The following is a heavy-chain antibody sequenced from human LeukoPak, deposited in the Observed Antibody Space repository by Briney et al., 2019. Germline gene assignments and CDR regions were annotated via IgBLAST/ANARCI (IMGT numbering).Heavy chain of an antibody. CDR2: IIPIFGTA. CDR1: GYTFTGYY. CDR3: ARVVDWNYLDY. D-gene: IGHD3/OR15-3a*01. J-gene: IGHJ4*02. V-gene: IGHV1-69*05. Sequence: SVKVSCKASGYTFTGYYMHWVRQAPGQGLEWMGGIIPIFGTANYAQKFQGRVTITTDESTSTAYMELSSLRSEDTAVYYCARVVDWNYLDYWGQGTLVTVSS.